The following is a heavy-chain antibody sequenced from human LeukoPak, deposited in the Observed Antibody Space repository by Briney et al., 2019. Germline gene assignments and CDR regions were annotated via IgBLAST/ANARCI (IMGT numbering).Heavy chain of an antibody. Sequence: GALRLSCAASGFTFSNYGMSWVRQAPGRGLEWVSAITIRGDATYYADSVKGRFTVSRDNSRSSVYLQMNSLRAEDTAVYYCGSSHYYDSGGYYYDYRGQGTLVTVSS. CDR1: GFTFSNYG. V-gene: IGHV3-23*01. J-gene: IGHJ4*02. CDR3: GSSHYYDSGGYYYDY. D-gene: IGHD3-22*01. CDR2: ITIRGDAT.